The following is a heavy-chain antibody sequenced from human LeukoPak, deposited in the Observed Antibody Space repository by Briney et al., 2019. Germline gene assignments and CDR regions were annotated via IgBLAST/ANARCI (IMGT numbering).Heavy chain of an antibody. D-gene: IGHD1-26*01. CDR1: GFTFSSYD. Sequence: GGSLRLSCAASGFTFSSYDMNWVRQAPGKGLEWVAVIWYGGSNKYYADSVKGRFTISRDNSKNTLYLQMNSLRAEDTAVYYCARDGIVGAIIFPDYWGQGTLVTVSS. CDR3: ARDGIVGAIIFPDY. CDR2: IWYGGSNK. V-gene: IGHV3-33*08. J-gene: IGHJ4*02.